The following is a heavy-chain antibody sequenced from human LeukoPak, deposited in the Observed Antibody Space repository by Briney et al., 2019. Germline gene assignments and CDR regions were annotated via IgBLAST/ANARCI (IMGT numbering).Heavy chain of an antibody. CDR3: TTYLGFCTNGVCYDYFDY. CDR2: ISYTGST. J-gene: IGHJ4*02. V-gene: IGHV4-59*08. CDR1: GASINNYY. D-gene: IGHD2-8*01. Sequence: SETLSLTCTVSGASINNYYWSWIRQPPGKALEWIGYISYTGSTNYSPSLKSRVTTSVDTSKNQFSLRLSSVTAADTAVYYCTTYLGFCTNGVCYDYFDYWGQGTLVTVSS.